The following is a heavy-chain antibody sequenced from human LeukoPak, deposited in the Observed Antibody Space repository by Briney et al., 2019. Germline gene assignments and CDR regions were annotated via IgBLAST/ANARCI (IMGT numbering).Heavy chain of an antibody. Sequence: GGSLRLSCAASGFSFSDSDMHWVRQASGKGLEWVGHIRSKANNYATVYAASVKGRFTISRDDSKNEAYLQMNSLKTEDTALYYCARLYNYGASLDYYFYMDVWGKGTTVAVPS. CDR2: IRSKANNYAT. V-gene: IGHV3-73*01. CDR3: ARLYNYGASLDYYFYMDV. J-gene: IGHJ6*03. D-gene: IGHD4-17*01. CDR1: GFSFSDSD.